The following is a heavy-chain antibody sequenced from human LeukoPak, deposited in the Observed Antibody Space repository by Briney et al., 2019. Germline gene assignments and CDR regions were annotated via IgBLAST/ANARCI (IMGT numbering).Heavy chain of an antibody. D-gene: IGHD4-23*01. CDR1: GCSISSYY. CDR2: IYYSGST. Sequence: PSETLSLTCTVSGCSISSYYWSWIRQPPGKGLEWIGYIYYSGSTHYNPSLNSRVTISVDTSKNQFSLKLSSVTAADTAVYYCARDYGGSPDAFDIWGQGTMVTVSS. J-gene: IGHJ3*02. V-gene: IGHV4-59*01. CDR3: ARDYGGSPDAFDI.